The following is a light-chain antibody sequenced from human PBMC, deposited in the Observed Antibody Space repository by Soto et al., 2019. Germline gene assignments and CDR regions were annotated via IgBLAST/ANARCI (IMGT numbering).Light chain of an antibody. J-gene: IGLJ1*01. CDR3: SSYTNINTRACV. Sequence: QSALTQPASVSGSPGQSITISCTGTSGDIGSYNRVSWYQQHPGKAPKLMIYEVTGRPSGVSSCFSASKSGNTASLTISGLQAEDEAEYYCSSYTNINTRACVFGTGTKLTVL. V-gene: IGLV2-14*01. CDR2: EVT. CDR1: SGDIGSYNR.